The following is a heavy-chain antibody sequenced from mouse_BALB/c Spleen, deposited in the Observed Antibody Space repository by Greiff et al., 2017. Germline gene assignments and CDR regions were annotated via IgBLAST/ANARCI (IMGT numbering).Heavy chain of an antibody. CDR3: ARALLRRLDY. V-gene: IGHV5-6-3*01. CDR1: GFTFSSYG. Sequence: EVQLVESGGGLVQPGGSLKLSCAASGFTFSSYGMSWVRQTPDKRLEWVATINSNGGSTYYPDSVKGRFTISRDNAKNTLYLQMSSLKSEDTAMYYCARALLRRLDYWGQGTTLTVSS. CDR2: INSNGGST. J-gene: IGHJ2*01. D-gene: IGHD1-2*01.